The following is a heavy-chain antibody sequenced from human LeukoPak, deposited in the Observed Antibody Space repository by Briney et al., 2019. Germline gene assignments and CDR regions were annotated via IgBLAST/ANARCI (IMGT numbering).Heavy chain of an antibody. V-gene: IGHV4-59*01. D-gene: IGHD3-22*01. Sequence: ETLSLTCTVSGGSISSYYWSWIRQPPGKGLEWVGYIYYSGSTNYNPSLKSRVTISVDTSKNQFSLKLSSVTAADTAVYYCVRMENYYDSSPYYYYMDVWGEGTTVTISS. CDR3: VRMENYYDSSPYYYYMDV. CDR1: GGSISSYY. CDR2: IYYSGST. J-gene: IGHJ6*03.